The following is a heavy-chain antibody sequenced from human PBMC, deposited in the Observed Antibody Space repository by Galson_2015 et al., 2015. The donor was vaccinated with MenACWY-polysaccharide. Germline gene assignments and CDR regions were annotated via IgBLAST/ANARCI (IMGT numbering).Heavy chain of an antibody. D-gene: IGHD3-22*01. CDR3: ARAVPKEVDYYDSSGYYN. CDR2: ISAYNGNT. J-gene: IGHJ4*02. Sequence: SVKVSCKASGYTFTSYGISWVRQAPGQGLEWMGWISAYNGNTNYAQKLQGRVTMTTDTSTSTAYMELRSLRSDDTAVYYCARAVPKEVDYYDSSGYYNWGQGTLVTVSS. V-gene: IGHV1-18*01. CDR1: GYTFTSYG.